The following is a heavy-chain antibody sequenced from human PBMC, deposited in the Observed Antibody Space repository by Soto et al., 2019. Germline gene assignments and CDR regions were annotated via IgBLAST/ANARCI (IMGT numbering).Heavy chain of an antibody. CDR2: ISPKSGGS. CDR3: ARPPGYISDWYYFDL. V-gene: IGHV1-2*02. Sequence: ASVKVSCKASGGTFSSYAISWVRQAPGQGLEWMGRISPKSGGSNYAQKFQGRVSMTWDTSIKTAYLELSSLMSEDTAVYYCARPPGYISDWYYFDLWGQGTQVTVSS. J-gene: IGHJ4*02. D-gene: IGHD3-9*01. CDR1: GGTFSSYA.